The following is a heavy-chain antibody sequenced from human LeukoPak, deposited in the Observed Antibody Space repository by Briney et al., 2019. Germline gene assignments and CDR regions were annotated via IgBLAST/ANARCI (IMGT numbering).Heavy chain of an antibody. CDR2: IYPGDSDT. J-gene: IGHJ5*02. V-gene: IGHV5-51*01. D-gene: IGHD3-22*01. Sequence: GESLEISCKGSGYSFTNFWIGWVRQMPGKGLEWMGMIYPGDSDTRYSPSFQGQVTISADKSISTAYLQWSSLKASDTAMYYCARHGPYYYDSTGYYYDHWGQGTLVTVSS. CDR1: GYSFTNFW. CDR3: ARHGPYYYDSTGYYYDH.